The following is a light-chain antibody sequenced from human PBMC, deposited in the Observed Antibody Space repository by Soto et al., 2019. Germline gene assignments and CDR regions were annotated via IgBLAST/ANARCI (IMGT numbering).Light chain of an antibody. CDR1: QDINTY. CDR2: DAS. Sequence: EVVLTQSPATLSLSPGEKATLSCRASQDINTYLGWYQQKPGQPPRLLIYDASNRASGIPARFSGSGSGTDFTLTINSLEPEDLAIYYCQHRYNWPLTFGAGTKVEIK. CDR3: QHRYNWPLT. V-gene: IGKV3-11*01. J-gene: IGKJ4*01.